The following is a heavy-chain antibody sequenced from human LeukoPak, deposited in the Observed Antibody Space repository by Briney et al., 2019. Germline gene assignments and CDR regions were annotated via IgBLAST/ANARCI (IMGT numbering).Heavy chain of an antibody. J-gene: IGHJ6*03. CDR3: ARLYSSSPRGYYMDV. CDR1: GYTFTSYD. CDR2: MNPNSGNT. Sequence: ASVKVSCKASGYTFTSYDINWVRQATGQGLEWMGWMNPNSGNTGYAQKFQGRVTMTRNTSISTAYMELSSLRSEDTAVYYCARLYSSSPRGYYMDVWGKGTTVTVSS. V-gene: IGHV1-8*01. D-gene: IGHD6-6*01.